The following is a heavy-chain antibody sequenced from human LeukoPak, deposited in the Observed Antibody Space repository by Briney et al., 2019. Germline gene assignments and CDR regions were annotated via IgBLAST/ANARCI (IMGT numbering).Heavy chain of an antibody. D-gene: IGHD3-22*01. Sequence: GGSLRLSCAASGFTFNNYNMNWVRQAPGKALEWVSSITSSGTYIFYADSVKGRFTISRDNAKNSLYLQINSLGPEDTAVYFCARDDSYIRFYSWGQGTLVTVSS. V-gene: IGHV3-21*01. CDR3: ARDDSYIRFYS. CDR1: GFTFNNYN. J-gene: IGHJ5*01. CDR2: ITSSGTYI.